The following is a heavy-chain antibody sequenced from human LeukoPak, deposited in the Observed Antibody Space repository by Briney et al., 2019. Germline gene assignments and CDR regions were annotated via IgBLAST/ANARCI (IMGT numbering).Heavy chain of an antibody. CDR1: GFTFSSYA. Sequence: GGSLRLSCAASGFTFSSYAMSWVRQAPGKGLEWVSLIGSGGGSTYYADSVKGRFTISRDNSKNTLYLQMNSLRAEDTAVYYCAKESGGWSEYFHHWGQGTLVTVSS. CDR2: IGSGGGST. D-gene: IGHD6-19*01. CDR3: AKESGGWSEYFHH. J-gene: IGHJ1*01. V-gene: IGHV3-23*01.